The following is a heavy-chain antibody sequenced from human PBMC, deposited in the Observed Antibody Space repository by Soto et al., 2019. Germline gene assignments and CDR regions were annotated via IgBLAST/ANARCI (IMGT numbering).Heavy chain of an antibody. Sequence: EVQLVESGGGLVQPGGSLRLSCAASGFTFSSYDMHWVRQGTGKGLEWVSAIGSAGDTYYPGSVKGRFTISRENAKNSLYLQMNSLRAGDTAGYYCARGDQGGFDYWCQGTLVTVSS. CDR2: IGSAGDT. J-gene: IGHJ4*02. D-gene: IGHD2-21*01. V-gene: IGHV3-13*01. CDR3: ARGDQGGFDY. CDR1: GFTFSSYD.